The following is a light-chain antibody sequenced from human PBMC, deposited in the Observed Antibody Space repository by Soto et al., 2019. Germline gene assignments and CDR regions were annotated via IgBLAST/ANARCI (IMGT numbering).Light chain of an antibody. J-gene: IGLJ2*01. CDR2: EVS. Sequence: QSVLTQPPSASGSPGQSVTISCTGTSSDVGSYVFVSWYQQHPRKAPKLMIYEVSKRPTGVPDRFSGSKSGNTAYLTVSGLQAEDEADYYCGMAGGDNLIFGGGTKVTVL. CDR3: GMAGGDNLI. V-gene: IGLV2-8*01. CDR1: SSDVGSYVF.